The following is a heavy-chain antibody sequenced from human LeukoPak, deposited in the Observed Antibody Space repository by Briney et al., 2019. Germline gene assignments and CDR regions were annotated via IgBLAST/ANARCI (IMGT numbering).Heavy chain of an antibody. Sequence: SETLSLTCTVSGGSISSYYWSWIRQPAGKGLEWIGRIYTSGSTNYNPSLKSRVTMSVDTSKNQFSLKLSSVTAADTAVYYCARHISLFRGAAGDAFDIWGQGTMVTVSS. V-gene: IGHV4-4*07. CDR2: IYTSGST. CDR3: ARHISLFRGAAGDAFDI. D-gene: IGHD3-10*01. J-gene: IGHJ3*02. CDR1: GGSISSYY.